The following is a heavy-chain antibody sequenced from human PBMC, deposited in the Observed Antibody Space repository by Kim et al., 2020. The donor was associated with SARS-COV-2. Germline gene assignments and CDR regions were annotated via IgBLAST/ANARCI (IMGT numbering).Heavy chain of an antibody. Sequence: AQKFQGRVTMTRDTSTSTVYMELSSLRSEGTAVYYCARVGYDILAGYFDYGGQGTLVTVSS. J-gene: IGHJ4*02. D-gene: IGHD3-9*01. CDR3: ARVGYDILAGYFDY. V-gene: IGHV1-46*01.